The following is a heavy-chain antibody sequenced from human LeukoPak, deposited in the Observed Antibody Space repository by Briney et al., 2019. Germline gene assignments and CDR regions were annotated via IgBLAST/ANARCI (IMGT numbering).Heavy chain of an antibody. Sequence: GESLKISCRGSGYSFPNYWIGWVRQLPGKGLEYMGVVYPADSDATYSPSFQGQVTFSADKSTDTAYLQWSSLKASDTAMYYCARRGTWHFDLWGRGTLATVSS. CDR1: GYSFPNYW. V-gene: IGHV5-51*01. CDR2: VYPADSDA. D-gene: IGHD3/OR15-3a*01. J-gene: IGHJ2*01. CDR3: ARRGTWHFDL.